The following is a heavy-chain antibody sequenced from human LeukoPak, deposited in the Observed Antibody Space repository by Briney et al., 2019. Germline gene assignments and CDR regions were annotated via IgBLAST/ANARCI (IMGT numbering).Heavy chain of an antibody. J-gene: IGHJ3*02. CDR2: INHSGST. CDR3: ASRVSSGHNAFDI. Sequence: SETLSLTCAVYGGSFSGYYWSWIRQPPGKGLEWIGEINHSGSTNYNPSLKSRVTISVDTSKNQFSLQLNSVTPEDTAVYYCASRVSSGHNAFDIWGQGTMVTVSS. D-gene: IGHD3-22*01. V-gene: IGHV4-34*01. CDR1: GGSFSGYY.